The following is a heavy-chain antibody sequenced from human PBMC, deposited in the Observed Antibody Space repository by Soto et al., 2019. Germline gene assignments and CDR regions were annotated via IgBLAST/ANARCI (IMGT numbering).Heavy chain of an antibody. V-gene: IGHV1-18*01. J-gene: IGHJ6*02. Sequence: QVQLEQSGAEVKKPGDSMKASCKASGYTFTTYGISWVRQAPGHGLEWMGWINGYNGNTYDPQKLQGRVTMTTDTSTSTAYMQLRSLRSDATAVYFCAREGSAPCHYYGMHVWAQGTTVTVSS. CDR1: GYTFTTYG. CDR2: INGYNGNT. CDR3: AREGSAPCHYYGMHV. D-gene: IGHD6-19*01.